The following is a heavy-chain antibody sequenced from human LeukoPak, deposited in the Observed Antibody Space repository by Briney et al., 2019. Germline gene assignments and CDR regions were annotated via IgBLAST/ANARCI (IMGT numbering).Heavy chain of an antibody. CDR2: IISIFGTA. J-gene: IGHJ4*02. CDR3: ARHPGYYDSSGYYPSFDY. V-gene: IGHV1-69*13. D-gene: IGHD3-22*01. Sequence: ASVKVSCKASGGTFSSYAISWVRQAPGQGLEWMGGIISIFGTANYAQKFQGRVTITADESTSTAYMELSSLRSEDTAVYYCARHPGYYDSSGYYPSFDYWGQGTLVTVSS. CDR1: GGTFSSYA.